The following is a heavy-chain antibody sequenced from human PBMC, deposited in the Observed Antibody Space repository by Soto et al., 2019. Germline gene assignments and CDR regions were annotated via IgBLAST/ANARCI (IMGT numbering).Heavy chain of an antibody. CDR3: ARERGTSCYNT. Sequence: QVQLVQSGAEVKKPGASVKVSCKASGYTFTSYYIHWVRQAPGQGLEWMGIINPSGGSTSYAQKFQGRVTMARDTATSTVYMELSSLRSEDTAVYYCARERGTSCYNTWGQGTLVTVSS. V-gene: IGHV1-46*01. CDR1: GYTFTSYY. J-gene: IGHJ4*02. D-gene: IGHD2-2*02. CDR2: INPSGGST.